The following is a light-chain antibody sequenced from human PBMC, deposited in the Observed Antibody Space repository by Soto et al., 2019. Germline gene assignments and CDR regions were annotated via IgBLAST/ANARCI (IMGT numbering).Light chain of an antibody. V-gene: IGLV1-44*01. Sequence: QSVLTQSPSASGTPGQRVIIACSGSSSNIGSNHVNWYRHLPGAAPKLLIFRSDQRPSGVPDRFSGSKSGTTASLAISGLQSGDEDDYYCAAWDDSRYGVVVVGGTKPAVL. CDR3: AAWDDSRYGVV. CDR2: RSD. J-gene: IGLJ2*01. CDR1: SSNIGSNH.